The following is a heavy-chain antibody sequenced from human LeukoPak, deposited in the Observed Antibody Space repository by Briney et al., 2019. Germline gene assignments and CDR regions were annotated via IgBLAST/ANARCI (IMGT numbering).Heavy chain of an antibody. V-gene: IGHV3-30*04. J-gene: IGHJ4*02. CDR1: GFTLNTYA. D-gene: IGHD1-1*01. CDR3: ARDTDEWYNSPGDY. Sequence: PGGSLRLSCAVSGFTLNTYAMHWVRQAPGKGLEWVAIISYDGSQKYYADSLKGRFTISRDNSRNTLYLQMNSLRDDDTGMYYCARDTDEWYNSPGDYWGQGTLVTASS. CDR2: ISYDGSQK.